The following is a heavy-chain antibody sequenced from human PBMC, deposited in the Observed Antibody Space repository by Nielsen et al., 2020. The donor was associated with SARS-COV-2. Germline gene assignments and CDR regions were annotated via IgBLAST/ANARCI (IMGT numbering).Heavy chain of an antibody. D-gene: IGHD2-2*01. CDR3: ARGDLVVVPSPILGLGPFFYYFYLDG. Sequence: TLSLTRAVSVGSVCSYYWLTWVRHSPGTGLAWIGEVSHCGRINYHPSLKSRVTLSMDKSKRQFSLRLTSVSAADTAVYFCARGDLVVVPSPILGLGPFFYYFYLDGWGKGTTVIVSS. J-gene: IGHJ6*03. V-gene: IGHV4-4*01. CDR1: VGSVCSYYW. CDR2: VSHCGRI.